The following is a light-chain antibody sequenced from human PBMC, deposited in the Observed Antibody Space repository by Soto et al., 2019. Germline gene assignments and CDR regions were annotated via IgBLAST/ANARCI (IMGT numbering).Light chain of an antibody. CDR2: GAS. Sequence: EIVMTPSPATLSVSPGERATLSCRASQSVSSNLAWYQQKPGQAPSLLIYGASSRATGIPDRFSGSGSGTDFTLTISRLEPEDSAVYYCQRYDNWPLTFGGGTKVDIK. V-gene: IGKV3D-15*01. CDR3: QRYDNWPLT. CDR1: QSVSSN. J-gene: IGKJ4*01.